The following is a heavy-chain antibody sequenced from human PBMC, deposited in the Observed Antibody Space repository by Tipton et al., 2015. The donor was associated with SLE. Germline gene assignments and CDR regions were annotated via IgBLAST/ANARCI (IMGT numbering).Heavy chain of an antibody. D-gene: IGHD3-22*01. CDR3: ARDLDDSSGYYYFFSD. V-gene: IGHV4-39*07. CDR1: GGSISSSRYY. Sequence: TLSLTCTVSGGSISSSRYYWGWIRQPPGKGLEWIGSIYYSGSTYYNPSLKSRVTISVDTSKNQFSLKLSSVTAADTAVYYCARDLDDSSGYYYFFSDWGQGTLVTVSS. J-gene: IGHJ4*02. CDR2: IYYSGST.